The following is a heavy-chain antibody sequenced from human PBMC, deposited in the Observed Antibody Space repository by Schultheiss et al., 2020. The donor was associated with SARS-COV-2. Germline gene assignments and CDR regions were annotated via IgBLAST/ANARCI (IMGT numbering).Heavy chain of an antibody. CDR2: MNPNSGNT. CDR3: ALFSEWLTSFDP. Sequence: GESLKISCKASGYTFTSYDINWVRQATGQGLEWMGWMNPNSGNTGYAQKFQGRVTMTRNTSISTAYMELSSLRSEDTAVYYCALFSEWLTSFDPWGQGTLVTVSS. CDR1: GYTFTSYD. J-gene: IGHJ5*02. D-gene: IGHD3-3*01. V-gene: IGHV1-8*01.